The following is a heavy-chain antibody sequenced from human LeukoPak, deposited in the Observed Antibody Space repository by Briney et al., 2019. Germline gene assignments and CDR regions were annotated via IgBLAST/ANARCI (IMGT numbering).Heavy chain of an antibody. CDR3: ARGNYDVWSGLSSL. V-gene: IGHV3-48*01. CDR2: ISSSSSTI. Sequence: GRSLRLSCAASGFTFSSYSMNWVRQAPGKGLEWVSYISSSSSTIYYADSVKGRFTISRDNAKNSLYLQMNSLRAEDTAVYYCARGNYDVWSGLSSLRGQGTLVTVSS. J-gene: IGHJ4*02. CDR1: GFTFSSYS. D-gene: IGHD3-3*01.